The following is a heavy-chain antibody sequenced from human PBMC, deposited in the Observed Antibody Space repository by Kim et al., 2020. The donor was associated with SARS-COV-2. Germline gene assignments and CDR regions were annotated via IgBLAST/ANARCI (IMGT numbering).Heavy chain of an antibody. CDR1: GFTFSSYA. CDR3: ARDIYYYDSSGYYLRYYYYGMDV. D-gene: IGHD3-22*01. Sequence: GGSLRLSCAASGFTFSSYAMHWVRQAPGKGLEWVAVISYDGSNKYYADSVKGRFTISRDNSKNTLYLQMNSLRAEDTAVYYCARDIYYYDSSGYYLRYYYYGMDVWGQGTTVPVSS. CDR2: ISYDGSNK. V-gene: IGHV3-30*04. J-gene: IGHJ6*02.